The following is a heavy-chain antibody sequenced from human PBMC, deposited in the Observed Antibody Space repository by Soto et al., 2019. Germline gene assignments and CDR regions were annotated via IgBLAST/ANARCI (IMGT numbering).Heavy chain of an antibody. V-gene: IGHV3-30-3*01. CDR3: ARDPNQGYSSYYYYGMDV. CDR1: GFTFSSYA. CDR2: ISYDGSNK. Sequence: GGSLRLSCAASGFTFSSYAMHWVRQAPGKGLEWVAVISYDGSNKYYADSVKGRFTISRDNSKNTLYLQMNSLRAEDTAVYYCARDPNQGYSSYYYYGMDVWGQGTTVTVSS. J-gene: IGHJ6*02. D-gene: IGHD5-18*01.